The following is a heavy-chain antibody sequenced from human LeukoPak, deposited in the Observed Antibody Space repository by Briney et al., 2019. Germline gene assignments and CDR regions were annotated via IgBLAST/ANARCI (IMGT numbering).Heavy chain of an antibody. CDR2: INSDGGST. CDR1: GFTFNNYW. D-gene: IGHD1-26*01. Sequence: GGSLRLSCAASGFTFNNYWMHWARQAPGKGLVWVSRINSDGGSTSYADSVKGRFTISRDNAKNTLFLQMNSLRAEDTAVYYCARRTVGAAPYYFDYWGQGTLVTVSS. V-gene: IGHV3-74*01. CDR3: ARRTVGAAPYYFDY. J-gene: IGHJ4*02.